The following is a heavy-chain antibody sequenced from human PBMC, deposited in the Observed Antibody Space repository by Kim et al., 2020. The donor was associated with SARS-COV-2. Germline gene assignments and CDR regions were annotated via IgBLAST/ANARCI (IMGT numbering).Heavy chain of an antibody. J-gene: IGHJ1*01. CDR1: GFTFSSYT. Sequence: GWSLRLSCAASGFTFSSYTMNWVRQAPGKGLEWVSYISSSSSTIYYADSVKGRFTISRDNAKNSLYLQMNSLRDEDTAVYYCARGARDYIWGSYRYTQSHFWGQGTLVTVSS. CDR2: ISSSSSTI. CDR3: ARGARDYIWGSYRYTQSHF. D-gene: IGHD3-16*02. V-gene: IGHV3-48*02.